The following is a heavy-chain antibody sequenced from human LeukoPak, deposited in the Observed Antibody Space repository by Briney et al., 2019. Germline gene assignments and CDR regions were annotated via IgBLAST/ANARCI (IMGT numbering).Heavy chain of an antibody. CDR1: GYTFTGYY. V-gene: IGHV1-2*02. J-gene: IGHJ4*02. CDR3: AREIGGILVFDY. D-gene: IGHD2-21*01. Sequence: RASVKVSCKASGYTFTGYYMHWVRQAPGQGLEWMGWINPNSGDSHHAQKFQGRVTMTRDTSISTAYMELSRLRSDDTAVYYCAREIGGILVFDYWGQGTLVTVSS. CDR2: INPNSGDS.